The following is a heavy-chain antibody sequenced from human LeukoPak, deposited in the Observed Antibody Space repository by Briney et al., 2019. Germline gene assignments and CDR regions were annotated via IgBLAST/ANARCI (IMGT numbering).Heavy chain of an antibody. D-gene: IGHD3-10*02. CDR3: AELGITMTGGV. J-gene: IGHJ6*04. V-gene: IGHV3-23*01. CDR1: KFTFNNYA. CDR2: ISGSGDNM. Sequence: GGSLRLSCLASKFTFNNYAMTWVRQAPGKGLEWVSSISGSGDNMDYADSVKGRFTISRDNSENTLYLQMNSLRAEDTAVYYCAELGITMTGGVWGKGTTVTISS.